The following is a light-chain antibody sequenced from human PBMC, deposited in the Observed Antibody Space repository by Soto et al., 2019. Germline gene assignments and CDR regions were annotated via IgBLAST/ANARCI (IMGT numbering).Light chain of an antibody. V-gene: IGKV4-1*01. J-gene: IGKJ5*01. CDR1: QSVLYSSNNKDY. CDR2: WAS. CDR3: QQYYSTPIT. Sequence: DTVTTQPPASLAASPGQTAPTHCQSIQSVLYSSNNKDYFTWYQQKPGQPPKLLIYWASPRESGVPDRFSGSGSGTDFTLTISSLQAEDVAVYYCQQYYSTPITFGQGTRLEI.